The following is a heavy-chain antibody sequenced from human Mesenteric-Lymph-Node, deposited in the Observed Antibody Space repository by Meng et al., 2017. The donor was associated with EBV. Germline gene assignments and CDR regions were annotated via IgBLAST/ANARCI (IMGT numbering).Heavy chain of an antibody. V-gene: IGHV3-30-3*01. Sequence: QVQVVESGGGVVQPGRSLRLSCAASGFTFSSYAMHWVRQAPGKGLEWVAVISYDGSNKYYADSVKGRFTISRDNSKNTLYLQMNSLRAEDTAVYYCARVPGSWLGEFDYWGQGTLVTVSS. CDR1: GFTFSSYA. J-gene: IGHJ4*02. CDR2: ISYDGSNK. D-gene: IGHD6-19*01. CDR3: ARVPGSWLGEFDY.